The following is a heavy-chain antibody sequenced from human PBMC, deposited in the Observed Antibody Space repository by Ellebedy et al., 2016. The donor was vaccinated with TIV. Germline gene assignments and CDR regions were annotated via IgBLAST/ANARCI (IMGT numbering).Heavy chain of an antibody. CDR3: AKKTGLVPTSLVRFDP. J-gene: IGHJ5*02. D-gene: IGHD2-2*01. CDR2: FNNSGSS. Sequence: MPSETLSLTCAVSGGSFSGYHWSWFRQPPGKGLEWIGEFNNSGSSNYNPSLKSRVTISVDTSKDHLSLRLSSVTAADTAVYYCAKKTGLVPTSLVRFDPWGQGTLVTVSS. V-gene: IGHV4-34*01. CDR1: GGSFSGYH.